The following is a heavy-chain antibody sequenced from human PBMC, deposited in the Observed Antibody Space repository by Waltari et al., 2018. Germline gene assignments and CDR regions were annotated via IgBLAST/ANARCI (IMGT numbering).Heavy chain of an antibody. D-gene: IGHD3-3*02. J-gene: IGHJ4*02. V-gene: IGHV2-70*16. CDR3: ARGISIPELYYFDF. Sequence: QVTLKESGPVLLKPTQTLTLTCAFSGFSLTTRGMSVSWIRQSPGRALEWLARIYWDDEKFYSTSLKTRLTISKDTSKNQVVLTSTNMDPVDTATYYCARGISIPELYYFDFWGRGTLVTVSS. CDR1: GFSLTTRGMS. CDR2: IYWDDEK.